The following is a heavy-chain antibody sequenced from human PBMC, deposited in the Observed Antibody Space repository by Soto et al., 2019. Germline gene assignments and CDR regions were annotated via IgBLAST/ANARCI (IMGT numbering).Heavy chain of an antibody. Sequence: GGSLRLSCAASGFTFSSYAMHWVRQAPGKGLEWVAVISYDGSNKYYADSVKGRFTISRDNSKNTLYLQMNSLRAEDTAVYYCARVSGYDFWSADYWGQGTLVTVSS. D-gene: IGHD3-3*01. V-gene: IGHV3-30-3*01. CDR1: GFTFSSYA. CDR2: ISYDGSNK. J-gene: IGHJ4*02. CDR3: ARVSGYDFWSADY.